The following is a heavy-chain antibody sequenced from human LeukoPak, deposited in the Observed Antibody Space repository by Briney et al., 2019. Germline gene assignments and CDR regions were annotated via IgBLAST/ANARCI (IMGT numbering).Heavy chain of an antibody. V-gene: IGHV3-20*04. D-gene: IGHD3-9*01. CDR2: INWNGGST. Sequence: RAGGSLRLSCAASGFTFDDYAMHWVRQAPGKGLEWVSGINWNGGSTGYADSVKGRFTISRDNAKNSLYLQMNSLRAEDTALYYCARADYDILTGRYYFDYWGQGTLVTVSS. J-gene: IGHJ4*02. CDR3: ARADYDILTGRYYFDY. CDR1: GFTFDDYA.